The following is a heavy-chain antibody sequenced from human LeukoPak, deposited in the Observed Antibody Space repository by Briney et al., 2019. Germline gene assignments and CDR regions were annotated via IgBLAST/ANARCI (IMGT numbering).Heavy chain of an antibody. CDR1: GYTFTSYD. V-gene: IGHV1-8*01. Sequence: ASVKVSCKASGYTFTSYDINWVRQATGQGLEWMGWMNPNSGNTGYAQKSQGRVTMTRNTSISTAYMELSSLRSEDTAVYYCARGLLWFGELSVAFDIWGQGTMVTVSS. CDR2: MNPNSGNT. J-gene: IGHJ3*02. D-gene: IGHD3-10*01. CDR3: ARGLLWFGELSVAFDI.